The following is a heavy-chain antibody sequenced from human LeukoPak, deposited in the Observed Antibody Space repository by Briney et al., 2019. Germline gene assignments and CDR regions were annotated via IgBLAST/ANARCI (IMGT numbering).Heavy chain of an antibody. V-gene: IGHV3-23*01. CDR2: ISGSDGST. J-gene: IGHJ6*03. Sequence: GGPLTLPCAASGFTFSRYAMSWARQAPGRGLEWVSAISGSDGSTYYADSVKGRFTISRDNSKNTLYLQMNSLRAEDTAVYYCAKDPRNEYQLLWVYMDVWGKGTTVTVSS. D-gene: IGHD2-2*01. CDR3: AKDPRNEYQLLWVYMDV. CDR1: GFTFSRYA.